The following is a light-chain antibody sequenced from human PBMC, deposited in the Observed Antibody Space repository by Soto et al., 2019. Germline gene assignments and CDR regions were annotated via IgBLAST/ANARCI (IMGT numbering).Light chain of an antibody. CDR1: QSVGTK. V-gene: IGKV3-15*01. Sequence: EILMTQSPATLSLSPGERATLSCRASQSVGTKLAWYQQKPGQAPRLLIYGASTRATGMPARFSGSGSGTEFTLTISSLQSEDFAVYYCQQYNNRPPLTFGGGTKVEIK. J-gene: IGKJ4*01. CDR3: QQYNNRPPLT. CDR2: GAS.